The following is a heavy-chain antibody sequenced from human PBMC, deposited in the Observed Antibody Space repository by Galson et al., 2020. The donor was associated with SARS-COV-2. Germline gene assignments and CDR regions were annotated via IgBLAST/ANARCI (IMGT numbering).Heavy chain of an antibody. CDR1: GFTFSNDW. V-gene: IGHV3-15*01. CDR3: TTASL. CDR2: IKSKTNGETT. J-gene: IGHJ4*02. Sequence: GGSLRLSCAASGFTFSNDWMSWVRQAPGKGLEWVARIKSKTNGETTEYAAPVNGRFTISRDDSKNTLYLQMNSLKTEDTAVYYCTTASLWGQGSLVIVSS.